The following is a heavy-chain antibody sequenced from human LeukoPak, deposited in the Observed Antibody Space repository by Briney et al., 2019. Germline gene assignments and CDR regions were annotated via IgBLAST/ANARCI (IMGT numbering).Heavy chain of an antibody. J-gene: IGHJ5*02. CDR3: ARDPSRYNWNT. CDR1: GGSISSGSYY. D-gene: IGHD1/OR15-1a*01. V-gene: IGHV4-61*02. CDR2: IYTSGST. Sequence: SQTLSLTCTVSGGSISSGSYYWSWIRQPAGKGLEWIGRIYTSGSTNYNPSLKSRVTISVDTSMNQFSLKLSSVTAADTAVYYCARDPSRYNWNTWGRGTLVTVSS.